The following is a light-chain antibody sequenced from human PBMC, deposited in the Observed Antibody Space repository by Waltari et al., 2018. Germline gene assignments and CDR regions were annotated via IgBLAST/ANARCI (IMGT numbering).Light chain of an antibody. CDR2: RNN. V-gene: IGLV1-47*01. Sequence: QSVLTQPPSASGTPGQRVTISCSGSRSNIGSNYVYWYQQVPGTATQPLIFRNNQRPSGVPDRFSGSKSGTSASLAISGLRSEDEVDYCCAAWDDSLSGRVFGGGTKVTVL. CDR1: RSNIGSNY. CDR3: AAWDDSLSGRV. J-gene: IGLJ3*02.